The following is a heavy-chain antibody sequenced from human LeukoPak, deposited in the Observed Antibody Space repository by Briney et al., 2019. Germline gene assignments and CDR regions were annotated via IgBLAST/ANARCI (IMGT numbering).Heavy chain of an antibody. Sequence: GGSLRLSCAASGFTFNKYSMSWVRQAPGKGLEWISYIDGSSATIYYADSVKGRFTTSRDNTKNSVYLHMNSLRAEDTAMYYCATYGRDGYKGFYWSQGTLVTVSS. J-gene: IGHJ4*02. CDR2: IDGSSATI. CDR3: ATYGRDGYKGFY. CDR1: GFTFNKYS. D-gene: IGHD5-24*01. V-gene: IGHV3-48*04.